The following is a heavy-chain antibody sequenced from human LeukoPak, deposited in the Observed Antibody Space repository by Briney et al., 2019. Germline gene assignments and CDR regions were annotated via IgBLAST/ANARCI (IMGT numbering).Heavy chain of an antibody. J-gene: IGHJ4*02. Sequence: SQTLSLTCAVSGGSISNGGYSWSWIRQPPGKGMEWVGYIYHSGRTYYKPSLKSRVTISVDRSKNQFSLKLSSVTAADTAVYYCARGDDILTGYQNWGQGTLVTVSS. CDR2: IYHSGRT. CDR3: ARGDDILTGYQN. V-gene: IGHV4-30-2*01. D-gene: IGHD3-9*01. CDR1: GGSISNGGYS.